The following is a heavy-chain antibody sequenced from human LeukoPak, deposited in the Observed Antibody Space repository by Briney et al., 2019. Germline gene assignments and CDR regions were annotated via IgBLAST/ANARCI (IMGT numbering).Heavy chain of an antibody. CDR1: GFTFSSYW. Sequence: GGSLRLSCAASGFTFSSYWMSWVRQAPGKGLEWVANIKQDGSEKYYVDSVKGRFTISRDNAKNSLYLQMNSLRAEDTAAYYCARYYDSVSDRFDVWGQGTLVTVSS. D-gene: IGHD3-22*01. V-gene: IGHV3-7*01. J-gene: IGHJ5*02. CDR2: IKQDGSEK. CDR3: ARYYDSVSDRFDV.